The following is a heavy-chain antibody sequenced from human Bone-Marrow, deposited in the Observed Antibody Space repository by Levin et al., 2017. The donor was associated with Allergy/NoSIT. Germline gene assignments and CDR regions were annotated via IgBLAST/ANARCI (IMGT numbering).Heavy chain of an antibody. CDR2: IKVDGSET. J-gene: IGHJ6*02. D-gene: IGHD6-19*01. V-gene: IGHV3-7*01. CDR3: AREEGWGYHYGMDV. CDR1: GFTFSSFW. Sequence: GGSLRLSCAASGFTFSSFWMTWVRQAPGKGLEWVANIKVDGSETYYVDSVKGRFTISRDNAKNSVYLQMNSLRVDDTAVYYCAREEGWGYHYGMDVWGQGTTVTVSS.